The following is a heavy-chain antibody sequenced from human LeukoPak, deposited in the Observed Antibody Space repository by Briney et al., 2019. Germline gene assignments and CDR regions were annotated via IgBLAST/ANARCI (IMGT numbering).Heavy chain of an antibody. D-gene: IGHD3-22*01. CDR2: INPNSGGT. J-gene: IGHJ5*02. CDR1: GYTFTGYY. Sequence: ASVKVSCKASGYTFTGYYMHWVRQAPGQGLEWMGWINPNSGGTNYAQKFQGRVTMTRDTSISTAYMELSRLRSDDTAVYYCATYYYDSSGYYYSPWGQGTLVTVSS. CDR3: ATYYYDSSGYYYSP. V-gene: IGHV1-2*02.